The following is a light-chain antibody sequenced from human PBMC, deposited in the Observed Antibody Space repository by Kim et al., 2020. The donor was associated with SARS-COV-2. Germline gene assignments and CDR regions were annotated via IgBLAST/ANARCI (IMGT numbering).Light chain of an antibody. V-gene: IGLV7-46*01. CDR1: AGAVTSGHY. CDR2: DIN. CDR3: LLTYNGIRL. Sequence: QAVVTQKPSLTVSPGGTVTLTCGSSAGAVTSGHYPYWFQQKPGQAPRTLIYDINNRNAWTPARFSGSLPGGKAALTLSGAQPEDEADYFCLLTYNGIRLFGGGTQLTVL. J-gene: IGLJ2*01.